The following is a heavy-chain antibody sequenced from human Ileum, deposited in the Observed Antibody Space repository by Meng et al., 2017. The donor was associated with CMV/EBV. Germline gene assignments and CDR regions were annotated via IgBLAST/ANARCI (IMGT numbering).Heavy chain of an antibody. D-gene: IGHD2-8*01. CDR3: ARANPMLDNYYYGMDV. V-gene: IGHV4-31*03. CDR1: GGSISSGGYY. Sequence: LRLSCTVSGGSISSGGYYWSWIRQHPGKGLEWIGYIYYSGSTYYNPSLKSRVTISVDTSKNQFSLKLSSVTAADTAVYYCARANPMLDNYYYGMDVWGQGTTVTVSS. J-gene: IGHJ6*02. CDR2: IYYSGST.